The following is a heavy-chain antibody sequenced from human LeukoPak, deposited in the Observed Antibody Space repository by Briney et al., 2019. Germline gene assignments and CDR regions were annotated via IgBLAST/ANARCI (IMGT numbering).Heavy chain of an antibody. CDR2: ISSSSSYI. CDR3: ARSATTGTTLLNWFDP. CDR1: GFTFSSYS. V-gene: IGHV3-21*01. D-gene: IGHD1-7*01. Sequence: GGSLRLSCAASGFTFSSYSMNWVRQAPGKGLEWVSSISSSSSYIYYADSVKGRFTISRDNAKNSLYLQTNSLRAEDTAVYYCARSATTGTTLLNWFDPWGQGTLVTVSS. J-gene: IGHJ5*02.